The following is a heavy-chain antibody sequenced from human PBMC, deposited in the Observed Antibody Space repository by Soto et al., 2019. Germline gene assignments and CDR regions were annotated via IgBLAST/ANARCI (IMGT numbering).Heavy chain of an antibody. D-gene: IGHD3-3*01. CDR1: GFTFSSYA. CDR3: AKVLAIITIFGVVREAYYMDV. Sequence: PGGSLRLSCAASGFTFSSYAMSWVRQAPGKGLEWVSAISGSGGSTYYADSVKGRFTISRDNSKNTLYLQMNSLRAEDTAVYYIAKVLAIITIFGVVREAYYMDVWGKGTRVTVSS. V-gene: IGHV3-23*01. CDR2: ISGSGGST. J-gene: IGHJ6*03.